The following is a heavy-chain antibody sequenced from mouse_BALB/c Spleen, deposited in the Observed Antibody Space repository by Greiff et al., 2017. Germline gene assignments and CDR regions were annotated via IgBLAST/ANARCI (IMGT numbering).Heavy chain of an antibody. V-gene: IGHV5-9-4*01. CDR2: ISSGGSYT. Sequence: EVKLMESGGGLVKPGGSLKLSCAASGFTFSSYAMSWVRQSPEKRLEWVAEISSGGSYTYYPDTVTGRFTISRDNAKNTLYLEMSSLRSEDTAMYYRSRGGSTTAGLAYWGQGTLVTVSA. CDR1: GFTFSSYA. D-gene: IGHD2-14*01. J-gene: IGHJ3*01. CDR3: SRGGSTTAGLAY.